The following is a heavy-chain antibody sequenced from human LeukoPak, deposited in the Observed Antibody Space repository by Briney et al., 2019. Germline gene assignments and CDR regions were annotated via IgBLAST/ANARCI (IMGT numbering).Heavy chain of an antibody. Sequence: GGSLRLSCAASGFTFSNYALSWVRQAPGKGLECVSAISGSGGSTYSADSLKGRFTISRDNSKNTLYLQINSLRADDTAVFYCARDPRIYCTNGICRDDYFDNWGQGTLVTVSS. D-gene: IGHD2-8*01. J-gene: IGHJ4*02. V-gene: IGHV3-23*01. CDR3: ARDPRIYCTNGICRDDYFDN. CDR2: ISGSGGST. CDR1: GFTFSNYA.